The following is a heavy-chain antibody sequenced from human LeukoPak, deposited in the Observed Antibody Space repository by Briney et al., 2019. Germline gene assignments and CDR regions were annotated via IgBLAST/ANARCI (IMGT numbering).Heavy chain of an antibody. J-gene: IGHJ6*02. D-gene: IGHD3-3*01. Sequence: SETLSLTCTVSGGSISSSSYYWAWIRQPPGKGLEWIGSIYYSGSTYYNPTLKSRVTIPVERSKNQFSLKLSSVTAADTAVYYCARQKDGFSDNYYYYGMDVWGQGTTVTVSS. V-gene: IGHV4-39*01. CDR1: GGSISSSSYY. CDR3: ARQKDGFSDNYYYYGMDV. CDR2: IYYSGST.